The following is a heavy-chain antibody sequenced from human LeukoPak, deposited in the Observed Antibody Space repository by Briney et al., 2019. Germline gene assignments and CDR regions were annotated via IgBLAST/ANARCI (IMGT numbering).Heavy chain of an antibody. D-gene: IGHD2-2*01. CDR1: GYSFTSYW. Sequence: GESLKISCQGSGYSFTSYWIGWVRQMPGKGLEWMGIVYPGDSDTRYSPSFQGQVTISADKSISTAYLQWSSLKASDTAMYYCARRHCSSTSCSSGPYYFDYWGQGTLVTDSS. V-gene: IGHV5-51*01. J-gene: IGHJ4*02. CDR3: ARRHCSSTSCSSGPYYFDY. CDR2: VYPGDSDT.